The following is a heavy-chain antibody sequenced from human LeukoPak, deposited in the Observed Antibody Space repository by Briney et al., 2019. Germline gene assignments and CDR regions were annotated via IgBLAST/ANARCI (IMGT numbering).Heavy chain of an antibody. J-gene: IGHJ4*02. Sequence: GASVKVSCKVSGYTLTELSMHWVRQAPGKGLEWMGGFDPEDGETIYAQKFQGRVTMTEDTSTDTAYMELSSLRSEDTAVYYCATPHPYSMTTVTTWAYWGQGTLVTVSS. CDR2: FDPEDGET. CDR1: GYTLTELS. D-gene: IGHD4-17*01. CDR3: ATPHPYSMTTVTTWAY. V-gene: IGHV1-24*01.